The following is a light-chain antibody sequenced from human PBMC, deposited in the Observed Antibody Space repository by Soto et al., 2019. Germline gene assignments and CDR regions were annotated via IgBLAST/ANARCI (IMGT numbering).Light chain of an antibody. CDR3: QQFNSDPRT. CDR1: QGISSA. J-gene: IGKJ1*01. V-gene: IGKV1-13*02. CDR2: DAS. Sequence: AIQLTQSPSSLSASVGDRVTITCRASQGISSAVAWYQQKPGKAPKLLIYDASSLESGVPSRFSGSGSGTDCTLTITSLQPEDFATYYCQQFNSDPRTFGQGTKVEIK.